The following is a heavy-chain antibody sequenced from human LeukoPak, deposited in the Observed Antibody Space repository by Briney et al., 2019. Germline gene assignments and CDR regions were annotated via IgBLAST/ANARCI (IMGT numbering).Heavy chain of an antibody. V-gene: IGHV3-30*03. Sequence: PGGSLRLSCAASGFTFSSYAMHWARQAPGKGLEWVALISYDGTNKYYSDSVKGRFIISRDNSKNTLSLQMNSLTADDTAVYYCVRGPRYYDDSGFHYGVFDIWGQGTLVTVSS. CDR1: GFTFSSYA. CDR2: ISYDGTNK. CDR3: VRGPRYYDDSGFHYGVFDI. J-gene: IGHJ3*02. D-gene: IGHD3-16*01.